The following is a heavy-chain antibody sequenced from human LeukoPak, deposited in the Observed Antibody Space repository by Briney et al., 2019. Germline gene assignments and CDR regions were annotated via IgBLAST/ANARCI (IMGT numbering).Heavy chain of an antibody. CDR3: ANHNPFCGGDCGAFDI. Sequence: GGSLRLSCAASGFTFSSYGMHWVRQAPGKGLEWVAVISYDGSNKYYADSVKGRFTISRDNSKNTLYLQMNSLRAEDTAVYYCANHNPFCGGDCGAFDIWGQGTIVTVSS. J-gene: IGHJ3*02. CDR2: ISYDGSNK. D-gene: IGHD2-21*02. V-gene: IGHV3-30*18. CDR1: GFTFSSYG.